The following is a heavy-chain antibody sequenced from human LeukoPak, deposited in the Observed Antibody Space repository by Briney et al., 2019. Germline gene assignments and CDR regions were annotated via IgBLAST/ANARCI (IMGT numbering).Heavy chain of an antibody. V-gene: IGHV3-30*02. J-gene: IGHJ4*02. CDR2: IRYDGSNK. CDR3: AKEDSGSSSDY. CDR1: GFTVSCNY. D-gene: IGHD6-13*01. Sequence: GGSLRLSCAASGFTVSCNYMSWVRQAPGKGLEWVAFIRYDGSNKNYADSVKGRFTISRDNSKNTLYLQMNSLRAEDTAVYYCAKEDSGSSSDYWGQGTLVTVSS.